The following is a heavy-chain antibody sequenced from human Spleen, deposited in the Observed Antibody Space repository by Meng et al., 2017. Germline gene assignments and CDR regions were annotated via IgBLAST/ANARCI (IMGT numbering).Heavy chain of an antibody. CDR2: TYYRSKWFN. CDR1: GDSVSRNIVA. Sequence: SETLSLTCAISGDSVSRNIVAWSWIRQSPSRGLEWLGRTYYRSKWFNEYAVFVESRITISADTSKNLVSLQLSSVTPEDTAVYYCARDRSCRSGSCNFPFDYWGHGTQVTFYS. V-gene: IGHV6-1*01. J-gene: IGHJ4*01. CDR3: ARDRSCRSGSCNFPFDY. D-gene: IGHD2-15*01.